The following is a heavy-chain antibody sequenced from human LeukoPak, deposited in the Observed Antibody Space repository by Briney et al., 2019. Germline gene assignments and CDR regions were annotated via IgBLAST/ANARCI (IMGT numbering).Heavy chain of an antibody. CDR3: ARAIGYYDSSGYYWFDAFDI. D-gene: IGHD3-22*01. CDR1: RGSISSYY. V-gene: IGHV4-59*01. CDR2: IYYSGST. J-gene: IGHJ3*02. Sequence: PSETLSLTCTVSRGSISSYYWSWIRQPPGKGLEWIGYIYYSGSTNYNPSLKSRVTISVDTSKNQFSLKLSSVTAADTAVYYCARAIGYYDSSGYYWFDAFDIWGQGTMVTVSS.